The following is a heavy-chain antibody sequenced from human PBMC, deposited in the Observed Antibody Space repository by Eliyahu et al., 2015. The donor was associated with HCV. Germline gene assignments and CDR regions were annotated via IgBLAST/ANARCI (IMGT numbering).Heavy chain of an antibody. J-gene: IGHJ4*02. CDR1: NYTFTSYG. D-gene: IGHD4-17*01. Sequence: QVHLVQSGAEVKKPGASVKVSCKTSNYTFTSYGISWVRQAPGQGLEWLGWISAYNGNTNYAQKLQGRVTMTTDTSTSTAYMELRSLRSDDTAVYYCARAGGGTVTTTSDYWGQGTLVTVSS. V-gene: IGHV1-18*01. CDR3: ARAGGGTVTTTSDY. CDR2: ISAYNGNT.